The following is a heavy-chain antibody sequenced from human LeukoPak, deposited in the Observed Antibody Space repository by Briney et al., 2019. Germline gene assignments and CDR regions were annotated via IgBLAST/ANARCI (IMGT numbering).Heavy chain of an antibody. CDR1: GYTFTSHY. CDR2: IHPSGSST. V-gene: IGHV1-46*01. J-gene: IGHJ4*02. Sequence: GASVKISCKASGYTFTSHYMHRVRQAPGQGLEWMGVIHPSGSSTNYAQKFQGRVTMTKDTSTSTVYIELNSLRSEDTAVYYCARMDMDIAMVTNYLDHWGQGTLVTVSS. CDR3: ARMDMDIAMVTNYLDH. D-gene: IGHD5-18*01.